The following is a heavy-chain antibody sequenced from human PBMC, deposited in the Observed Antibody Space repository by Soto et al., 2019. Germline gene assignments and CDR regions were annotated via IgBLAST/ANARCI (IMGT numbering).Heavy chain of an antibody. V-gene: IGHV3-23*01. J-gene: IGHJ4*02. CDR1: GFTFSSFA. D-gene: IGHD2-15*01. Sequence: GGSLRLSCAASGFTFSSFAMSWVRQAPGKGLDWVSAISGSGGSTYSADSVKGRFTISRDNSKNTLYLQMSSLRAEGTAVYYCARRFSDGKGSPPDSWGQGSLVTVSS. CDR3: ARRFSDGKGSPPDS. CDR2: ISGSGGST.